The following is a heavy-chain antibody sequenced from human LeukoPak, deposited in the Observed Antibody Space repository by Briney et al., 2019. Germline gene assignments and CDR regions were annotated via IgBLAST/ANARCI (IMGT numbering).Heavy chain of an antibody. Sequence: PSETLSLTCTVSGTSISDSSYYWGWIRQPPGEGLEWIGSIHSSGSTYYNPSLNSRVTISVATSKNQFSLKLRSGTAADTAVYFLPRVGSAAAGSRYFYDWGQGTLVTVSS. J-gene: IGHJ4*02. CDR2: IHSSGST. CDR1: GTSISDSSYY. V-gene: IGHV4-39*01. CDR3: PRVGSAAAGSRYFYD. D-gene: IGHD6-13*01.